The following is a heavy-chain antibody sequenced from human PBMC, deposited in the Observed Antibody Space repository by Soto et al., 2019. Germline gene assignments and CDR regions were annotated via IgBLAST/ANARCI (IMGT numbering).Heavy chain of an antibody. V-gene: IGHV3-21*01. J-gene: IGHJ5*02. CDR1: GFTFSSYS. Sequence: GGSLRLSCAASGFTFSSYSMNWVRQAPGKGLEWVSSISSSSSYIYYADSVKGRFTISRDNAKNSLYLQMNSLRAEDTAVYYCARDYDSSGYYPQGWFDPWGQGTLVTVSS. D-gene: IGHD3-22*01. CDR2: ISSSSSYI. CDR3: ARDYDSSGYYPQGWFDP.